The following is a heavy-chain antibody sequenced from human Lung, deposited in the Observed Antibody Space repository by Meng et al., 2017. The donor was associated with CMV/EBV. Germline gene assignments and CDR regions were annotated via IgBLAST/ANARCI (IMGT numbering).Heavy chain of an antibody. Sequence: GESLIFSXXXSGFTFSHSWMHWVRQAPGKGLVWVAVINTDGTTINYADSVKGRFTISRDNAKNTLYLQMDSLRADDTALYYCARKRTNWRGPVFDYWGQGTLVTVSS. D-gene: IGHD2-8*01. V-gene: IGHV3-74*01. CDR3: ARKRTNWRGPVFDY. CDR1: GFTFSHSW. J-gene: IGHJ4*02. CDR2: INTDGTTI.